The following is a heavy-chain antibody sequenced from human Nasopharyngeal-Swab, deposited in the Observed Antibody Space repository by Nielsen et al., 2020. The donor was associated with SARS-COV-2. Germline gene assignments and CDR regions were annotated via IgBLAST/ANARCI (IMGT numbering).Heavy chain of an antibody. CDR1: GYTFTSYG. D-gene: IGHD2-2*01. Sequence: ASVKVSCKASGYTFTSYGISWVRQAPGQGLEWMGWMNPNSGNTGYAQKFQGRVTMTRNTSISTAYMELSSLRSEDTAVYYCARERELQSHQYYYYMDVWGKGTTVTVSS. CDR3: ARERELQSHQYYYYMDV. V-gene: IGHV1-8*02. J-gene: IGHJ6*03. CDR2: MNPNSGNT.